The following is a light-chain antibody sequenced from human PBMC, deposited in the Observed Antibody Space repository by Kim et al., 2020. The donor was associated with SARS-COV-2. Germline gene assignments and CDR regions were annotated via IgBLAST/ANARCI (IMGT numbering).Light chain of an antibody. CDR3: LQTNSFPLG. V-gene: IGKV1-12*01. J-gene: IGKJ4*01. CDR1: HDVSTW. CDR2: AAS. Sequence: DIQMTQSPSSVSASVGDRVTITCRASHDVSTWLAWYQHKPGKAPKLLIYAASSLQSGAPPRFSGSGSGTDFTLTISSLLPEDFATYYWLQTNSFPLGFGGGTELEIK.